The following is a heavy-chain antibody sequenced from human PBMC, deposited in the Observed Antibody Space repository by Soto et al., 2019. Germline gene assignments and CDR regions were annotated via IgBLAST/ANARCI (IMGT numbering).Heavy chain of an antibody. CDR3: ARDGSAVGYYYGMDV. D-gene: IGHD1-26*01. CDR2: IYYSGST. J-gene: IGHJ6*02. CDR1: VGSISTGDYY. V-gene: IGHV4-30-4*01. Sequence: KPSETLYITSIVSVGSISTGDYYRSWIRKPQGKGLEWIGYIYYSGSTYYNPSLKSRVTVSVDTSKNQFSLKLSSVTAADAAVYYCARDGSAVGYYYGMDVWGQGTTVPVSS.